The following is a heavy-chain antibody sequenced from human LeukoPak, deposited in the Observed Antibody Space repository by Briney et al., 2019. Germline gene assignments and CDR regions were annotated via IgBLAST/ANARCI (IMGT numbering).Heavy chain of an antibody. CDR2: ISYNGYT. Sequence: SETLSLTCTVSGGSISNYFWSWVRQPPGKGLEWIGYISYNGYTNYNPSLKSRVTMSVDTSENQSSLRLNSVTAADTAVYYCAKSYFDYSTYYSYYFNLWGQGALVTVSS. CDR3: AKSYFDYSTYYSYYFNL. CDR1: GGSISNYF. V-gene: IGHV4-59*01. D-gene: IGHD4-11*01. J-gene: IGHJ4*02.